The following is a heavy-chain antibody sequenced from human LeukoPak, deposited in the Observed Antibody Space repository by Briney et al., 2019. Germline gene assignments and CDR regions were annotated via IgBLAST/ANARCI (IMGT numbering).Heavy chain of an antibody. CDR2: ISAYNGNT. Sequence: GASVKVSCKASGYTFTSYGIRWVRQAPGQGLEWMGWISAYNGNTNYAQKLQGRVTMTTDTSASTAYMELRSLRSDDTAVYYCARDPRYGYFDYWGQGTLVTVSS. CDR1: GYTFTSYG. CDR3: ARDPRYGYFDY. D-gene: IGHD3-9*01. V-gene: IGHV1-18*01. J-gene: IGHJ4*02.